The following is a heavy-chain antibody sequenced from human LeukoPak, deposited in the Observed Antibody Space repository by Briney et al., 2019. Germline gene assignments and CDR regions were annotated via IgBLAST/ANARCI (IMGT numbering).Heavy chain of an antibody. CDR2: INPNSGGT. D-gene: IGHD3-22*01. Sequence: ASVKVSCKASGYTFTDYYIHWVRQAPGQGLEWMGRINPNSGGTNYAQNFQGKVTATRDTSISTVYLELSGLRSDDTAVYYCTRYYYHTSGFDYWGQGTLVTVSS. CDR1: GYTFTDYY. CDR3: TRYYYHTSGFDY. V-gene: IGHV1-2*06. J-gene: IGHJ4*02.